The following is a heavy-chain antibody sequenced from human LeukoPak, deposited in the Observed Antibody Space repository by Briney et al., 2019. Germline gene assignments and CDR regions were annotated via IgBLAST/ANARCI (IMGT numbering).Heavy chain of an antibody. Sequence: GGSLRLSCAASGFTFSSCMNWVRQAPGKGLEWVSYISSSGSTIYYADSVKGRFTISRDNAKNSLYLQMNSLRAEDTAVYYCARDLMGIAYRGAFYYWGQGTLVTVSS. J-gene: IGHJ4*02. CDR2: ISSSGSTI. V-gene: IGHV3-48*04. D-gene: IGHD6-13*01. CDR1: GFTFSSC. CDR3: ARDLMGIAYRGAFYY.